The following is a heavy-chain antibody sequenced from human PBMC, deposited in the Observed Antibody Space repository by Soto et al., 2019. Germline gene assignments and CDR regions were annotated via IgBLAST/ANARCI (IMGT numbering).Heavy chain of an antibody. Sequence: SVKVSCKASGGTFSSYASRWVRQAPGQGLEWMGGIIPIFGTANYAQKFQGRVTITADESTSTAYMELSSPRSEDTAVYYCARGYVDTARVPTVNYYYGMDVWG. J-gene: IGHJ6*02. CDR3: ARGYVDTARVPTVNYYYGMDV. CDR1: GGTFSSYA. V-gene: IGHV1-69*13. CDR2: IIPIFGTA. D-gene: IGHD5-18*01.